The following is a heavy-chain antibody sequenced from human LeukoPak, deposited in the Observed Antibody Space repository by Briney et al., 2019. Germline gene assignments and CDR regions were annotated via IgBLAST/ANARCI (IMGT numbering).Heavy chain of an antibody. CDR2: IYYSGNT. CDR3: ARVFLWFGEADHFDY. V-gene: IGHV4-30-4*01. Sequence: SETLSLTCTVSGGSISSGDYYWSWIRQPPGKGLEWTGYIYYSGNTYYNPSLKSRVTVSVDTSKNQFSLKLSSVTAADTAVYYCARVFLWFGEADHFDYWGQGTLVTVSS. CDR1: GGSISSGDYY. J-gene: IGHJ4*02. D-gene: IGHD3-10*01.